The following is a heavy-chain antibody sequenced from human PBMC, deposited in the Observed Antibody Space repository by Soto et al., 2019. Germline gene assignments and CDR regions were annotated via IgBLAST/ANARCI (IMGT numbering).Heavy chain of an antibody. J-gene: IGHJ6*02. V-gene: IGHV3-74*01. CDR1: GFTFTTYW. CDR3: ARGLKNYYGVDV. CDR2: IKGDGSSL. Sequence: EVKVVESGGGLVQPGGSLRLSCAASGFTFTTYWMHWVRQVPGKGLVWVSRIKGDGSSLSYADSVRGRFTISRDNVENTVYLQMGSLRADDTAVYYCARGLKNYYGVDVWGQGTTFTVSS.